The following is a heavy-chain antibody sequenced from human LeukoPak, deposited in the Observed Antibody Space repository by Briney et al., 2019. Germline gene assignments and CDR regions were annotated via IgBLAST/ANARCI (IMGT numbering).Heavy chain of an antibody. V-gene: IGHV3-23*01. D-gene: IGHD4-17*01. CDR2: ISGSGGST. J-gene: IGHJ4*02. CDR1: GFTFSSYA. CDR3: AKAPTVTTDYYFDY. Sequence: GRSLRLSCAASGFTFSSYAMSWVRQAPGKGLEWVSAISGSGGSTYYADSVKGRFTISRDNSKNTLYLQMNSLRAEDTAVYYCAKAPTVTTDYYFDYWGQGTLVTVSS.